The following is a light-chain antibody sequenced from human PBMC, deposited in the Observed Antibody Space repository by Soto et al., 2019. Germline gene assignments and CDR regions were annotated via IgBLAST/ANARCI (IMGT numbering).Light chain of an antibody. V-gene: IGLV1-44*01. J-gene: IGLJ1*01. CDR3: APWDDSMNGFYV. Sequence: QSVLTQLPSASGTPGQRVTISCSGSSSNIGSNTVNWYQQLPGTAPKLLIYSNNQRPSGVPDRFSGSKSGTSASLAISGLQSEDEADYYCAPWDDSMNGFYVFGTGTKVTVL. CDR2: SNN. CDR1: SSNIGSNT.